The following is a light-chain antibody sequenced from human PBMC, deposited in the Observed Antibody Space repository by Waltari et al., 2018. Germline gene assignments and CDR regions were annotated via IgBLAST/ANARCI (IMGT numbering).Light chain of an antibody. CDR1: SSDVGGYNS. CDR3: CSYTGYNNWV. J-gene: IGLJ3*02. Sequence: QSALTQPPSASGSPGQSVTISCTGTSSDVGGYNSVSWYQQHPGKAPKLMIYEVSQRPSGVPVRFSGSKSGNTASLTVSGLQADDEGDYYCCSYTGYNNWVFGGGTKLTVL. CDR2: EVS. V-gene: IGLV2-8*01.